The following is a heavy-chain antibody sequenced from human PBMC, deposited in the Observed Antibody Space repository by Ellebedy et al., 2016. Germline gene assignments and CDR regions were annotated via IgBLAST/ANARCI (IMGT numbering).Heavy chain of an antibody. D-gene: IGHD3-10*01. J-gene: IGHJ6*03. CDR3: ARCRGAGRYSTSYMDV. CDR2: IWFDSNNK. V-gene: IGHV3-33*08. CDR1: GFTFSSNA. Sequence: GGSLRLXCVASGFTFSSNAMHWVRQAPGKGLEWVAFIWFDSNNKDSADSVRGRFDISRDNSKNTVFLQMNNLRVDDTAVYYCARCRGAGRYSTSYMDVWGRGTTVTVS.